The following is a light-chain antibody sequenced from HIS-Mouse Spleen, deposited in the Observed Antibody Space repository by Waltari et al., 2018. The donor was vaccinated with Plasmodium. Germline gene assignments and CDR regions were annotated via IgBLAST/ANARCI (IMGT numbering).Light chain of an antibody. Sequence: SYELTQPPSVSVSPGQTARITCSGDALPKKYAYWYQQKSGQAPVLGIYEDSKRPSGIPERFSGSSSGTMATLTISGGQVEDEADYYWYSAGSSGNHRVFGGGTKLTVL. CDR3: YSAGSSGNHRV. CDR2: EDS. V-gene: IGLV3-10*01. CDR1: ALPKKY. J-gene: IGLJ3*02.